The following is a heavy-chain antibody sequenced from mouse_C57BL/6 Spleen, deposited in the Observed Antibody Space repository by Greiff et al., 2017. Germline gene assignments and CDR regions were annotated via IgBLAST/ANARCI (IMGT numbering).Heavy chain of an antibody. D-gene: IGHD1-1*01. CDR2: IYPGDGDT. CDR3: ARGYYYGSSYVGYAMDY. CDR1: GYAFSSYW. V-gene: IGHV1-80*01. J-gene: IGHJ4*01. Sequence: VQLQQSGAELVKPGASVKISCKASGYAFSSYWMNWVKQRPGKGLEWIGQIYPGDGDTNSNGKFKGKATLTADKSSSTAYMQLSSLTSEDSAVYFCARGYYYGSSYVGYAMDYWGQGTSVTVSS.